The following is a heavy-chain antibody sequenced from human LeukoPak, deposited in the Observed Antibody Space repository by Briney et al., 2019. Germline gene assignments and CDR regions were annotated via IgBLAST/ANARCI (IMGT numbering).Heavy chain of an antibody. Sequence: GGSLRLSCAASGFTFSTYGMNWVRQAPGKGLEWLSSISGTTITIYYADSVKGRFTISRDNSKNTLYLQMNSLRAEDTAVFYCARWTGSNSGGSLDYWGQGTLVTVSS. D-gene: IGHD2-15*01. CDR2: ISGTTITI. CDR3: ARWTGSNSGGSLDY. J-gene: IGHJ4*02. V-gene: IGHV3-48*04. CDR1: GFTFSTYG.